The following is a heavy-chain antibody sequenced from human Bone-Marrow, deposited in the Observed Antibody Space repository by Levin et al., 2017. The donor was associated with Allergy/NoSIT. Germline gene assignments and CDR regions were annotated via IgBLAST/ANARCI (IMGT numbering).Heavy chain of an antibody. V-gene: IGHV1-18*01. D-gene: IGHD2-21*02. J-gene: IGHJ3*02. CDR3: ARDLEYCGGDCYEDVFDI. Sequence: GESLKISCKVSGDSFTSYGISWVRQAPGQGLEWMGWISCYDGDTNYARKVQGRVTLTTDTSTSTAYMELRSLRSDDTALYYCARDLEYCGGDCYEDVFDIWGQGTMVTVSS. CDR2: ISCYDGDT. CDR1: GDSFTSYG.